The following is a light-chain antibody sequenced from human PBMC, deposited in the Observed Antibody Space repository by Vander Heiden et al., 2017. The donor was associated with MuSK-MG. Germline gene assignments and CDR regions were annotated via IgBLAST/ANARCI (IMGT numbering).Light chain of an antibody. CDR2: DAS. Sequence: DIQMTQSPSSLSASVGDRVTITCQASQDISNYLNWYQQKPRKAPKLLIYDASNLETGVPARFSGSGSWTDFTFTISSLQPEDIATYYCQQYDNLPITFGQGTRLEIK. J-gene: IGKJ5*01. CDR1: QDISNY. CDR3: QQYDNLPIT. V-gene: IGKV1-33*01.